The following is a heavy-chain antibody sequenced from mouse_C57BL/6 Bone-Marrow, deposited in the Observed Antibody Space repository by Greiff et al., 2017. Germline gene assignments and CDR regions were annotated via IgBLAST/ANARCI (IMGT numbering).Heavy chain of an antibody. J-gene: IGHJ4*01. Sequence: QVQLQQSGAELVRPGTSVKVSCKASGYAFTNYLIGWVKQRPGQGLEWIGVINPGSGGTNYNEKFKGKATLTADKSSSTAYMQLSSLTSEDSAVYFCARRSYYYGSSYLYYYAMDYWGQGTSVTVSS. V-gene: IGHV1-54*01. D-gene: IGHD1-1*01. CDR3: ARRSYYYGSSYLYYYAMDY. CDR2: INPGSGGT. CDR1: GYAFTNYL.